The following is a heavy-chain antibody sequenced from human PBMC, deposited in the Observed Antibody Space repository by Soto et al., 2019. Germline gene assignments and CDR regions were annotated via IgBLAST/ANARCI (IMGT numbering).Heavy chain of an antibody. D-gene: IGHD2-15*01. CDR3: ARDLTLVVVAATRYYYGMDV. V-gene: IGHV3-30-3*01. CDR1: GFTFSSYA. CDR2: ISYDGSNK. Sequence: ESGGGVVQPGRSLRLSCAASGFTFSSYAMHWVRQAPGKGLEWVAVISYDGSNKYYADSVKGRFTISRDNSKNTLYLQMNSLRAEDTAVYYCARDLTLVVVAATRYYYGMDVWGQGTTVTVSS. J-gene: IGHJ6*02.